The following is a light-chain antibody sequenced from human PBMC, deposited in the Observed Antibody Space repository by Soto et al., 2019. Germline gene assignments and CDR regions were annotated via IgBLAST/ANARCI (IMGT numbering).Light chain of an antibody. Sequence: DIQMTQSPSSLSASVGDRVTITCRASESISTYLNWYQQKPGKAPKFLIYAASNLLSGVPSRFSGSGSGTDFTLTISSLQPEDFATYYCQQSYIIPLTFGGGTKVDIK. CDR1: ESISTY. CDR3: QQSYIIPLT. J-gene: IGKJ4*01. CDR2: AAS. V-gene: IGKV1-39*01.